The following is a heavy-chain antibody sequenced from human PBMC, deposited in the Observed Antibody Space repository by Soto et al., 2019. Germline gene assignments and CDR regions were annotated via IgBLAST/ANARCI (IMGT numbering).Heavy chain of an antibody. D-gene: IGHD1-26*01. Sequence: QVQLVESGGGVVQPGRSLRLSCAASGFTSSHYGIHWVRQAPGKGLEWLAVLSYDGGNKHYADSVKGRFTVSRDNSKNTLYLQMNSLRAEDTAVYFCARYSGKYQGPIDYWGQGTLVTVSS. V-gene: IGHV3-30*03. CDR2: LSYDGGNK. J-gene: IGHJ4*02. CDR3: ARYSGKYQGPIDY. CDR1: GFTSSHYG.